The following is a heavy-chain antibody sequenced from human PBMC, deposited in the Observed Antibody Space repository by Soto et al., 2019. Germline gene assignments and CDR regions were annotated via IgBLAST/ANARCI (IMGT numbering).Heavy chain of an antibody. Sequence: QVQLQESGPGLVKPSQTLSLTCTVSGGYISSGGYYWSWIRQHPGKGLEWIGYIYDSGSNYSTPSLTSRVTIAVDTSKNQVSLQLSSVTAADTAVYYCARDRFGSGSKYNWFDPGGQGTLVTVCS. CDR3: ARDRFGSGSKYNWFDP. J-gene: IGHJ5*02. CDR2: IYDSGSN. V-gene: IGHV4-31*03. CDR1: GGYISSGGYY. D-gene: IGHD3-10*01.